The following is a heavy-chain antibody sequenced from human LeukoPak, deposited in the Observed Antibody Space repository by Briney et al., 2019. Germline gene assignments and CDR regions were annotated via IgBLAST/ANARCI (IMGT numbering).Heavy chain of an antibody. V-gene: IGHV5-10-1*01. CDR2: IDPSDSCT. J-gene: IGHJ3*02. CDR3: ARGGAVERYCSSTSCYWVDAFDI. CDR1: GYSFPSYW. D-gene: IGHD2-2*01. Sequence: GESLRISCKGSGYSFPSYWISWVRQMPGKGLEWMGRIDPSDSCTNYSPSFQGHVTISADKSISTAYLQWSSLKASDTAMYYCARGGAVERYCSSTSCYWVDAFDIWGQGTMVTVSS.